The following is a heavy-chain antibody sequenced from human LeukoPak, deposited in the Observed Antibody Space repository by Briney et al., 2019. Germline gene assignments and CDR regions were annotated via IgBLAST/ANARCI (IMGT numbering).Heavy chain of an antibody. Sequence: SETLSLTCTVSGGSVSSGSYYWSWIRQPPGKGLEWIGYIYYSGSTNYNPSLKSRVTISVDTSKNQFSLKLSSVTAADTAVYYCARFSYYYGSGSSRPYWYFDLWGRGTLVTVSS. CDR3: ARFSYYYGSGSSRPYWYFDL. CDR1: GGSVSSGSYY. D-gene: IGHD3-10*01. CDR2: IYYSGST. V-gene: IGHV4-61*01. J-gene: IGHJ2*01.